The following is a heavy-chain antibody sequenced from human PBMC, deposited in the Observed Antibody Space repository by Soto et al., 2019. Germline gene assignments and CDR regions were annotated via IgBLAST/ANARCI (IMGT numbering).Heavy chain of an antibody. J-gene: IGHJ5*02. CDR1: GDTFTSYY. Sequence: ASVKVSCKAPGDTFTSYYLNWVRQAPGQGLEWMGVINPHGGSTKYAQKFQGRITMTRDTSRSTVYMELSSLRSDDTAIYYCARSSGGNFGIIIEGSNWFDPWGQGTLVTV. D-gene: IGHD3-3*01. V-gene: IGHV1-46*01. CDR2: INPHGGST. CDR3: ARSSGGNFGIIIEGSNWFDP.